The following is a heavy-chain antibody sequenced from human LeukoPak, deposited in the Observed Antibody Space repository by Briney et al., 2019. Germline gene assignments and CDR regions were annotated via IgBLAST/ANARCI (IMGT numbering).Heavy chain of an antibody. J-gene: IGHJ6*02. CDR2: IIPIFGTA. CDR3: ARDAYSSGWHLYYYYYGMDV. CDR1: GYTFTSYY. Sequence: SVKVSCKASGYTFTSYYMHWVRQAPGQGLEWMGGIIPIFGTANYAQKFQGRVTITADESTSTAYMELSSLRSEDTAVYYCARDAYSSGWHLYYYYYGMDVWGQGTTVTVSS. V-gene: IGHV1-69*13. D-gene: IGHD6-19*01.